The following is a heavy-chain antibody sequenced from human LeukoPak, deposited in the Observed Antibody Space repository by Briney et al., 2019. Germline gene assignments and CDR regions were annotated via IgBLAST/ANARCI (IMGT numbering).Heavy chain of an antibody. Sequence: PSETLSLTCAVYGGSFSGYYWSWIRQPPGKGLEWIGEINHSESTNYNSSLKSRVTISADMSKNQFSLKLSSVTAADTAVYYCARTTYYYDSSGYLENWGQGTLVTVSS. CDR2: INHSEST. CDR1: GGSFSGYY. CDR3: ARTTYYYDSSGYLEN. J-gene: IGHJ4*02. D-gene: IGHD3-22*01. V-gene: IGHV4-34*01.